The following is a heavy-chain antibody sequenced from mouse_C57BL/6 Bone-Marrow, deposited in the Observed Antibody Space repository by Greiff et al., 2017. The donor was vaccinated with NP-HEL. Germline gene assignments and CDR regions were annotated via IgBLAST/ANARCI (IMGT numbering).Heavy chain of an antibody. CDR1: GYTFTDYE. CDR3: TRPSYGSRRTWFAY. Sequence: QVQLKQSGAELVRPGASVTLSCKASGYTFTDYEMHWVKQTPVHGLEWIGAIDPETGGTAYNQKFKGKAILTADKSSSTAYMELRSLTSEDSAVYYCTRPSYGSRRTWFAYWGQGTLVTVSA. CDR2: IDPETGGT. V-gene: IGHV1-15*01. J-gene: IGHJ3*01. D-gene: IGHD1-1*01.